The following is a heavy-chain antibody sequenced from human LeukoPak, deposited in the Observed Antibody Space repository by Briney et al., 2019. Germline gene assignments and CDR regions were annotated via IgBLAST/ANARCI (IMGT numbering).Heavy chain of an antibody. CDR1: GFTFSSYS. CDR3: ARDDGEDYYGSGSYRY. Sequence: GGSLRLSCAASGFTFSSYSMNWVRQAPGKGLEWVSYISSSSTIYYADSVKGRFTTSRDNAKNSLYLQMNSLRAEDTAVYYCARDDGEDYYGSGSYRYWGQGTLVTVSS. D-gene: IGHD3-10*01. CDR2: ISSSSTI. J-gene: IGHJ4*02. V-gene: IGHV3-48*01.